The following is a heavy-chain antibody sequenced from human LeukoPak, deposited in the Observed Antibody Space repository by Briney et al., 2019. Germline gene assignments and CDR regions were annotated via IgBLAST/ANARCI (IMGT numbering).Heavy chain of an antibody. J-gene: IGHJ4*02. CDR3: ARHADVYSSSFGYFDY. Sequence: SETLPLTCTVSGGSISSYYWSWIRQPPGKGLEWIGYIYYSGSTNYNPSLKSRVTISVDTSKNQFSLKLSSVTAADTAVYYCARHADVYSSSFGYFDYWGQGTLVTVSS. D-gene: IGHD6-13*01. CDR2: IYYSGST. V-gene: IGHV4-59*08. CDR1: GGSISSYY.